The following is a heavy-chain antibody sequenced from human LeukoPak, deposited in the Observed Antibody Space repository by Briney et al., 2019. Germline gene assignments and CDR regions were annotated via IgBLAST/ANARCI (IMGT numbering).Heavy chain of an antibody. V-gene: IGHV7-4-1*02. CDR3: VSIGSDAFDI. CDR1: GYTFTSYA. CDR2: INTYTGNP. Sequence: ASVKVSCKASGYTFTSYAMNWVRQAPGQGLEFMGWINTYTGNPTYAQAFTGRSVFSLDTSVSTAYLQISSLKTEDTAVYYCVSIGSDAFDIWGQGTMVTVSS. J-gene: IGHJ3*02.